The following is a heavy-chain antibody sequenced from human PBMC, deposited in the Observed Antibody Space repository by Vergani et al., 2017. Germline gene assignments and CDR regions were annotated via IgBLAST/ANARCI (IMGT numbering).Heavy chain of an antibody. CDR3: AHTHCSSWYLVDY. Sequence: QITLKESGPTLVKPTQTLTLTCTFSGFSLSTSGVGVGWIRPPPRKAREGPALIYWDDDKPYSPSLKSRLTITKDTSKNQVVLTMTNMDPVATATYYCAHTHCSSWYLVDYWGQGTLVTVSS. J-gene: IGHJ4*02. V-gene: IGHV2-5*02. D-gene: IGHD6-13*01. CDR1: GFSLSTSGVG. CDR2: IYWDDDK.